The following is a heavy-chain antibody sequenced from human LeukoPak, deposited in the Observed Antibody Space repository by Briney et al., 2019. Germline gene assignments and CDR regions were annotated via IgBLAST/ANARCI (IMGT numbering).Heavy chain of an antibody. CDR2: IYYSGST. V-gene: IGHV4-59*08. CDR3: ARGGSAYSLDY. J-gene: IGHJ4*02. CDR1: GGFISNNY. D-gene: IGHD3-22*01. Sequence: SETLALTCTVSGGFISNNYWSWMREPTGKGLEWIGYIYYSGSTNYNPSLKSRVLISVDTSRNQFSLKLTSVTAADTAVYYCARGGSAYSLDYWGQGTLVTVSS.